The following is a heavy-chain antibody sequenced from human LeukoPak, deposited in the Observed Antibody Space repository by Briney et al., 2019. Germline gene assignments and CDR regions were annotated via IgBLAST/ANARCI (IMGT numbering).Heavy chain of an antibody. CDR3: ARGVSYYYYMDV. CDR1: GGSFNGYY. Sequence: PSETLSLTCAVYGGSFNGYYWSWIRQPPGKGLEWIGKINHSGSTNYNPSLKSRVTISVDTSKNQFSLKLSSVTAADTAVYYCARGVSYYYYMDVWGKGTTVTVSS. J-gene: IGHJ6*03. V-gene: IGHV4-34*01. CDR2: INHSGST.